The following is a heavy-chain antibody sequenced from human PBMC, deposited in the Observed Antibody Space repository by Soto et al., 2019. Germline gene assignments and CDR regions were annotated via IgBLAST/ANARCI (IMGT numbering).Heavy chain of an antibody. J-gene: IGHJ4*02. Sequence: ASVKVSCKASGYTFTSYGISWVRQAPGQGLEWMGWISAYNGNTNYAQKLQGRVTMTTDTSTSTAYMELRSLRSDDTAVYYCARDSRGAPRYDSSGYYYYWGQGTLVPVSS. D-gene: IGHD3-22*01. CDR2: ISAYNGNT. V-gene: IGHV1-18*01. CDR3: ARDSRGAPRYDSSGYYYY. CDR1: GYTFTSYG.